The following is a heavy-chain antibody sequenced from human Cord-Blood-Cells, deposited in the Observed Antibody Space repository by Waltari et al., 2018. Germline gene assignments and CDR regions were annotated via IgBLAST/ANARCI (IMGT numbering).Heavy chain of an antibody. D-gene: IGHD3-10*01. J-gene: IGHJ4*02. CDR3: AQLKNSGSYYNYFDY. Sequence: QVQLQQWGAGLLKPSETLSLTCAVYGGSFSGYYWSWIRQPPGKGLEWIGEINHSGSTNSNPSLKSRGTISGDTSKNQFSLKLSSVTAADTAVYYCAQLKNSGSYYNYFDYWGQGTLVTVSS. CDR2: INHSGST. V-gene: IGHV4-34*04. CDR1: GGSFSGYY.